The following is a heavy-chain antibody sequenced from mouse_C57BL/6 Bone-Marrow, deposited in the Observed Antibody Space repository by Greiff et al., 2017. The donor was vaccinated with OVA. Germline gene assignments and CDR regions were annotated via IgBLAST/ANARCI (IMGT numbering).Heavy chain of an antibody. CDR3: ARYSNYLDY. J-gene: IGHJ2*01. D-gene: IGHD2-5*01. V-gene: IGHV5-4*03. CDR2: ISDGGSYT. Sequence: EVMLVESGGGLVKPGGSLKLSCAASGFTFSSYAMSWVRQTPEKRLEWVATISDGGSYTYYPDNVKGRFTISRDNAKNNLYLQMSHLKSEDTAMYYCARYSNYLDYWGQGTTLTVSS. CDR1: GFTFSSYA.